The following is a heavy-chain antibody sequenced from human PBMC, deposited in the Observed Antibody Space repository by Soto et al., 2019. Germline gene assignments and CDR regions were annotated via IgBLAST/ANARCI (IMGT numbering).Heavy chain of an antibody. J-gene: IGHJ6*02. CDR1: GGSFSGYY. Sequence: PSESLYLTCAVYGGSFSGYYWSWIRQPPGKGLEWIGEINHSGSTNYNPSLKSRVTISVDTSKNQFSLKLSSVTAADTAVYYCARGGRLGYYGMDVWGQGTTVTVSS. D-gene: IGHD6-25*01. CDR2: INHSGST. CDR3: ARGGRLGYYGMDV. V-gene: IGHV4-34*01.